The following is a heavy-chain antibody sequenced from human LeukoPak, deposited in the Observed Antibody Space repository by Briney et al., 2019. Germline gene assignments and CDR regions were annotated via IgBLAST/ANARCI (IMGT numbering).Heavy chain of an antibody. J-gene: IGHJ3*02. CDR1: GFTFDGCA. D-gene: IGHD2-21*01. CDR2: ISWNSGYS. Sequence: GGSLRLSCAASGFTFDGCAMHWVRQAPGKGLEWVSGISWNSGYSFYADSVKGRFTISRDNAKNSLYLQMNSLRAEDTAVYYCARGSIANDAFDIWGQGTMVTVSS. V-gene: IGHV3-9*01. CDR3: ARGSIANDAFDI.